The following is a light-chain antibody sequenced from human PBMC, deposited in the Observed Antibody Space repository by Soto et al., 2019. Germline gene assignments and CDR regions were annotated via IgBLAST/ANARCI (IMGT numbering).Light chain of an antibody. CDR2: EGS. CDR1: SSDVGSYKF. Sequence: QSVLTQPASVSGSPGQSITISCTGTSSDVGSYKFVSWYQQHPGKAPTLIIYEGSQRPSGVSDRFSGSKSGNTASLTIAGLQADDEADYFCCSYAGGSNVFGAGTKLTVL. V-gene: IGLV2-23*03. CDR3: CSYAGGSNV. J-gene: IGLJ1*01.